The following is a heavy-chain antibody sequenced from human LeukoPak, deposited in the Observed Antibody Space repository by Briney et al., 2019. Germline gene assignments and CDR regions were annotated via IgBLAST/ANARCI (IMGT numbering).Heavy chain of an antibody. CDR1: GFTFSSYA. J-gene: IGHJ4*02. Sequence: PGGSLRLSCAASGFTFSSYAMSWVRQAPGKGLEWVSAISGSGGSTYYADSVKGRFTISRDNSKNTLYLQMNSLRAEDTAAYYCAKDRYYGSGSFYDYWGQGTLVTVSS. V-gene: IGHV3-23*01. D-gene: IGHD3-10*01. CDR2: ISGSGGST. CDR3: AKDRYYGSGSFYDY.